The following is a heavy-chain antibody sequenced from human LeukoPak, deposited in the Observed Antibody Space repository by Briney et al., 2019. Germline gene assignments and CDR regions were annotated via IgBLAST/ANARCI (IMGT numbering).Heavy chain of an antibody. V-gene: IGHV4-61*02. J-gene: IGHJ4*02. Sequence: SETLSLTCTVSGGSISSGSYYWSWIRQPAGKGLEWIGRIYTSGSTNYNPSLKSRVTISVDTSKNQFSLKLSSVTAADTAVYYCARDKDGSGSYFSGLFDYWGQGTLVTVSS. CDR3: ARDKDGSGSYFSGLFDY. D-gene: IGHD3-10*01. CDR2: IYTSGST. CDR1: GGSISSGSYY.